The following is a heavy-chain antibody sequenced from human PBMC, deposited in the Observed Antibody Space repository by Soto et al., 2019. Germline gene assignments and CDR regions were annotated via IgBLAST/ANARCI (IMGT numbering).Heavy chain of an antibody. CDR2: INGDGRST. J-gene: IGHJ3*02. Sequence: GGSLRLSCAASGFISRSYWMHWVRHVPGKGLVWVSRINGDGRSTSYADSVKGRFTISRDNAKNTLYLQMNSLRADDTAVYYCAKAQYLADDAFDIWGQGAMVTVSS. D-gene: IGHD2-2*01. CDR3: AKAQYLADDAFDI. V-gene: IGHV3-74*01. CDR1: GFISRSYW.